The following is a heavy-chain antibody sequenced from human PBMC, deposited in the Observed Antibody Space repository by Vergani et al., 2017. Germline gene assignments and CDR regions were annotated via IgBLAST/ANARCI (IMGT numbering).Heavy chain of an antibody. CDR1: GFTFSSYS. Sequence: EVQLLESGGGLVKPGGSLRLSCAASGFTFSSYSMNWVRQAPGKGLEWVSSISSSSSYIYYADSVKGRVTISRDNAKNSLYLQMNSLRAEDSAVYYCARASLDAFDIWGQGTMVTVSS. V-gene: IGHV3-21*01. D-gene: IGHD2-2*01. CDR3: ARASLDAFDI. CDR2: ISSSSSYI. J-gene: IGHJ3*02.